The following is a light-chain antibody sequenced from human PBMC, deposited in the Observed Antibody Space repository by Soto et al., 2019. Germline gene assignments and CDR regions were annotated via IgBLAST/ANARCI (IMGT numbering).Light chain of an antibody. CDR3: ATWDSSLRTGV. V-gene: IGLV1-51*01. CDR2: DNH. Sequence: QSVLTQPPSVSAAPGQKVAIPCSGRNSNIGRNYVSWYQQLPGTAPKLLIYDNHERPSGIPDRFSGSKSGTSASLGITVLQTGDEADYYCATWDSSLRTGVFGGGTKLTVL. CDR1: NSNIGRNY. J-gene: IGLJ3*02.